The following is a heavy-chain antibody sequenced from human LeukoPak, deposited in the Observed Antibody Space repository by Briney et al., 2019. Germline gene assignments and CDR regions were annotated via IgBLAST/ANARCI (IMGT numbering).Heavy chain of an antibody. CDR1: GFSFSSFA. CDR2: ISGSGGST. Sequence: GGSLRLSCVGSGFSFSSFAMSWVRQAPGKGLEWVSAISGSGGSTYYADSVKGRFTISRDNSKNTLYLQMNSLRAEDTAVYYCAKDRCSSTSCYSAYGTFDYWGQGTLVTVSS. V-gene: IGHV3-23*01. D-gene: IGHD2-2*01. CDR3: AKDRCSSTSCYSAYGTFDY. J-gene: IGHJ4*02.